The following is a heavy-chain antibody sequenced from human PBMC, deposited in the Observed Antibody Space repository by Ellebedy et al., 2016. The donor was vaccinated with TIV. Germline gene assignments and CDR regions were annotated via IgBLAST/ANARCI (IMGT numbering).Heavy chain of an antibody. CDR2: IYYTGST. CDR3: ARWFGELLYVRWFDP. J-gene: IGHJ5*02. D-gene: IGHD3-10*01. CDR1: GGSISRSSYY. Sequence: GSLRLSCTVSGGSISRSSYYWGWIRQSTQKGLEWIGSIYYTGSTFYNPSLKSRVTISVDTSKSQFSLRLTSVTAADTAVYYCARWFGELLYVRWFDPWGQGTLVTVSS. V-gene: IGHV4-39*01.